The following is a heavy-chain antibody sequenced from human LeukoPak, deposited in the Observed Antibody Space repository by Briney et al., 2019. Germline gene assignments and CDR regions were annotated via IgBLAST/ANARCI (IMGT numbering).Heavy chain of an antibody. J-gene: IGHJ4*02. Sequence: SVKVSCKASGGTFSNLAISWVRQAPGQGLEWMGRIIPTTRLANYAQKFQGRVTITADKSTSTAYMEPSSLRSEDTAVYYCARAPPRLDGYILYYWGQGTLVTVSS. V-gene: IGHV1-69*04. CDR3: ARAPPRLDGYILYY. CDR2: IIPTTRLA. D-gene: IGHD5-24*01. CDR1: GGTFSNLA.